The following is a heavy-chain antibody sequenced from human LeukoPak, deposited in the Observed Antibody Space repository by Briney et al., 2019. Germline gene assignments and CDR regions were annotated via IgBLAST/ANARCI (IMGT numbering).Heavy chain of an antibody. CDR1: GFTFSSYG. J-gene: IGHJ4*02. CDR3: AKEWYYGSGSYYNSPPLDY. Sequence: GGSLRLSCAASGFTFSSYGMSWVRQAPGKGLEWVSAISGSGGSTYYADSVKGRFTISRDNSKNTLYLQMNSLRAEDTAVYYCAKEWYYGSGSYYNSPPLDYWGQGTLVTVSS. V-gene: IGHV3-23*01. D-gene: IGHD3-10*01. CDR2: ISGSGGST.